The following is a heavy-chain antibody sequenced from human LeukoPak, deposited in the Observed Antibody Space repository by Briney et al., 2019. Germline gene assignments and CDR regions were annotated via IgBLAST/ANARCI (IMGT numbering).Heavy chain of an antibody. CDR2: INQDGSDK. Sequence: GGSLRLSCAASGLTFSIHWMNWVRQAPGKGLECVANINQDGSDKYYVDSVKGRFTISRDNTKNSLYLRMNSLRAEDTAVYYCVGGDYWGQGTLVTVSS. CDR1: GLTFSIHW. CDR3: VGGDY. J-gene: IGHJ4*02. V-gene: IGHV3-7*01.